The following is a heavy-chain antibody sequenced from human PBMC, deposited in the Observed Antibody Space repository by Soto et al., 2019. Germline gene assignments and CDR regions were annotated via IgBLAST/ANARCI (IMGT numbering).Heavy chain of an antibody. CDR2: IKQDGTEK. D-gene: IGHD5-18*01. Sequence: GGSLRLSCAASGFTSSRYWMNWVRQAPGKGLEWVANIKQDGTEKNYVDSVKGRFTISRDNAKNSLYLQMDSLRAEDTAVYFCARGDTPMITGMDSFDIWGQGTLVTVSS. J-gene: IGHJ3*02. CDR1: GFTSSRYW. V-gene: IGHV3-7*01. CDR3: ARGDTPMITGMDSFDI.